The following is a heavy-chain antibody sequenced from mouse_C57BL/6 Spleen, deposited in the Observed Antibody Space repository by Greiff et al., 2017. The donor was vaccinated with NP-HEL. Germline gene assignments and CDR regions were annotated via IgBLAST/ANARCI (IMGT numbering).Heavy chain of an antibody. J-gene: IGHJ2*01. CDR1: GFTFSSYT. D-gene: IGHD2-4*01. V-gene: IGHV5-9*01. Sequence: EVQGVESGGGLVKPGGSLKLSCAASGFTFSSYTMSWVRQTPEKRLEWVATISGGGGNTYYPDSVKGRFTISRDNAKNTLYLQMSSLRSEDTALYYCARTNYDVFFDYWGQGTTLTVSS. CDR2: ISGGGGNT. CDR3: ARTNYDVFFDY.